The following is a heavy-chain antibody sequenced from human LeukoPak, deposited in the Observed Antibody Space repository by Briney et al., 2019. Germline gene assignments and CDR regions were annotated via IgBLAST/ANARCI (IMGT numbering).Heavy chain of an antibody. CDR3: ARRGNWGFFDY. Sequence: PSETLSLTWTVSGGSISSNYWSWIRQPPGKGLEWIGYINTSGSTNYNPSLKSRVSISLDTSRNQFSLKLTSVTAADTAVYYCARRGNWGFFDYWGQGILVSVSS. D-gene: IGHD7-27*01. CDR1: GGSISSNY. V-gene: IGHV4-4*09. CDR2: INTSGST. J-gene: IGHJ4*02.